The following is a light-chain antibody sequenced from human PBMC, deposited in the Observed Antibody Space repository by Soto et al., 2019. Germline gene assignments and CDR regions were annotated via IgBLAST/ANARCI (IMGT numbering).Light chain of an antibody. V-gene: IGLV2-14*01. CDR3: SSYSSSSTLYV. J-gene: IGLJ1*01. CDR1: XXXXGGYNY. CDR2: EVS. Sequence: QSALTQPASVSGSPXQSITISXTXXXXXXGGYNYVSWFQQHPGKAPKLMIFEVSDRPSGISNRFSGSKSGNTASLTISGLQAEDEADYYCSSYSSSSTLYVFGTGTKLTVL.